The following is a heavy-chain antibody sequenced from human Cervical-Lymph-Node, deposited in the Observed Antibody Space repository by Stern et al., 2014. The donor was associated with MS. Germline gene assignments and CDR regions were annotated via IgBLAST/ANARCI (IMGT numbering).Heavy chain of an antibody. CDR1: GGALNTYA. CDR2: FIPVFGTP. J-gene: IGHJ6*02. V-gene: IGHV1-69*01. D-gene: IGHD1-26*01. CDR3: TRGASSAAWYRHAVDV. Sequence: QVQLVESGAEVRQPGSSVKVSCKASGGALNTYAIHWVRLAPGQGLEWMGGFIPVFGTPVYAQKFKGRVTIAADESTSTDYMELSSLRSDDTAVYYCTRGASSAAWYRHAVDVWGQGTTVTVSS.